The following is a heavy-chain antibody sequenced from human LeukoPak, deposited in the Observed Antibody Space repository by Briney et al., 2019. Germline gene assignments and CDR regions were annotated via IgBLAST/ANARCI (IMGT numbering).Heavy chain of an antibody. CDR3: ARDDYGGYCSSTSCYTENLGI. D-gene: IGHD2-2*02. CDR2: INPSGGST. J-gene: IGHJ3*02. Sequence: ASVTVSCKAFGYTFTSYYMHWVRQAPGQGLEWMGIINPSGGSTSYAQKFQGRVTMTRDTSTSTVYMELSSLRSEDTAVYYCARDDYGGYCSSTSCYTENLGIWGQGTMVTVSS. V-gene: IGHV1-46*01. CDR1: GYTFTSYY.